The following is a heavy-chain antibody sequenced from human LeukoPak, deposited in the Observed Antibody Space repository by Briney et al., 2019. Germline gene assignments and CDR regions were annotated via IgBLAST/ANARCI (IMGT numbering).Heavy chain of an antibody. CDR2: FDPEDGQT. J-gene: IGHJ4*02. Sequence: ASLRVSCTASGHTLTELAIHWVRQAPGKGLEWMGGFDPEDGQTIYAQKFQGRVTVTEDTSTDTAYMELSSLGSEDTAVYYCATEGGRSYYLYWGQGTLVTVSS. CDR1: GHTLTELA. D-gene: IGHD1-26*01. CDR3: ATEGGRSYYLY. V-gene: IGHV1-24*01.